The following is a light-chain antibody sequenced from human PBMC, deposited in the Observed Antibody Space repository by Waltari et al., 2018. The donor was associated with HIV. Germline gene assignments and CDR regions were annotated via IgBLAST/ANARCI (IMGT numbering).Light chain of an antibody. Sequence: EIVLTQSPATLSLSPGERATLFCRASQSVSSYLAWYQQKPGQAPRLLIYDASNRATGIPARVSGSGSGTDFTLTISSLEPEDFAVYYCQQRSNWLFTFGPGTKVDIK. CDR1: QSVSSY. CDR2: DAS. J-gene: IGKJ3*01. V-gene: IGKV3-11*01. CDR3: QQRSNWLFT.